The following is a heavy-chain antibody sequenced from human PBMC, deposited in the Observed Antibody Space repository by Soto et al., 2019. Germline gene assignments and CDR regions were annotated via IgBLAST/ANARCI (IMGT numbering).Heavy chain of an antibody. Sequence: GGSLRLSCAASGFTFSSYSMNWVHQAPGKGLEWVSSISSSSSYIYYADSVKGRFTISRDNAKNSLYLQMNSLRAEDTAVYYCARGTLRDHYDILTGYYDWGQGTLVTVSS. CDR3: ARGTLRDHYDILTGYYD. J-gene: IGHJ4*02. V-gene: IGHV3-21*01. CDR2: ISSSSSYI. D-gene: IGHD3-9*01. CDR1: GFTFSSYS.